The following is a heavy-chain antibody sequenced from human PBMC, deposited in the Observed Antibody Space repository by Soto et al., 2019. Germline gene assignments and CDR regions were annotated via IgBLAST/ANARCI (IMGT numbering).Heavy chain of an antibody. J-gene: IGHJ3*02. Sequence: GSLRLSCAASGFTFSSYSMNWVRQAPGKGLEWVSSISSSSSYIYYADSVEGRFTISRDNAKNSLYLQMNSLRAEDTAVYYCARDLGPVAFDIWGQGTMVTVSS. V-gene: IGHV3-21*01. CDR3: ARDLGPVAFDI. CDR1: GFTFSSYS. CDR2: ISSSSSYI.